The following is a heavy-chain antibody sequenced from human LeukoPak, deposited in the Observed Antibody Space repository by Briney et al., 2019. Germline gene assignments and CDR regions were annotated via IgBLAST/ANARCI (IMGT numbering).Heavy chain of an antibody. CDR2: MSPNSGNT. V-gene: IGHV1-8*03. D-gene: IGHD3-3*01. J-gene: IGHJ6*03. CDR3: ARNSLITIFGVAWGEYMDV. CDR1: GYTFTTFD. Sequence: ASVKVSCKASGYTFTTFDIHWVRQATGQGLEWMGWMSPNSGNTGYAQKFQGRVTITRSTSISTAYMELSSLRSEDTAVYYCARNSLITIFGVAWGEYMDVWGKGTTVTVSS.